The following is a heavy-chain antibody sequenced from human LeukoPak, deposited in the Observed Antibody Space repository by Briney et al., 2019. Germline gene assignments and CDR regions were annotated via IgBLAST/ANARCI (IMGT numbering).Heavy chain of an antibody. CDR3: ARIGYSSSSFDF. V-gene: IGHV3-7*05. CDR1: GFTFSSYW. J-gene: IGHJ4*02. D-gene: IGHD6-6*01. Sequence: QPGRSLRLSCAASGFTFSSYWMSWVRQAPGKGLEWVANIKQDGSVEYYVVSVKGRFTISRDNAKESLYLQMNSLRAEDTAVYYCARIGYSSSSFDFWGQGTLVTVSS. CDR2: IKQDGSVE.